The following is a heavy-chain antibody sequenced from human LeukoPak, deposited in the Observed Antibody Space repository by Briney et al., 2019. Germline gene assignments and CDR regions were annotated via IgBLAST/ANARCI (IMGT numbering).Heavy chain of an antibody. CDR3: AKDTRGYSSSWYKDYFDY. J-gene: IGHJ4*02. Sequence: QPGGSLRLSCAASGFTFSSYAMSWVRQAPGKGLEWVSAISGSGGSTYYADSVKGRFTISRDNSKNTLYLQMNSLRAEDTAVYYCAKDTRGYSSSWYKDYFDYWGQGTLVTVSS. D-gene: IGHD6-13*01. CDR1: GFTFSSYA. CDR2: ISGSGGST. V-gene: IGHV3-23*01.